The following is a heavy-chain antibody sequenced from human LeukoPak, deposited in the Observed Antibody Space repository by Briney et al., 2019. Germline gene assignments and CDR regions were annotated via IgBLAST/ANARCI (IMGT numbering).Heavy chain of an antibody. CDR3: ARRRIVGSIDDAFDI. CDR2: ISSDGNTQ. V-gene: IGHV3-30-3*01. Sequence: GRSLRLSCAASGFTFSSYAMHWVRQASGKGLEWAAVISSDGNTQYYADSVEGRFTISRDNSNNTLYLQMNSLRADDTAIYYCARRRIVGSIDDAFDIWGQGTMVTLSS. J-gene: IGHJ3*02. D-gene: IGHD1-26*01. CDR1: GFTFSSYA.